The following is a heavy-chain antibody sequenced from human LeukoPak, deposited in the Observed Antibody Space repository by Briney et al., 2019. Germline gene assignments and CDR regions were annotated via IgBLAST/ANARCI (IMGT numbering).Heavy chain of an antibody. J-gene: IGHJ3*02. Sequence: SETLSLTCTVSSGSISSSIYYWGWIRQPPGKELEWIGSIYYSGSTYYNPSLKSRVTIPVDTSKNQFSLKLTSVTAADTAMYYCARRVRGVNDAFDIWGQGTLVTVSS. V-gene: IGHV4-39*07. CDR3: ARRVRGVNDAFDI. CDR2: IYYSGST. D-gene: IGHD3-10*01. CDR1: SGSISSSIYY.